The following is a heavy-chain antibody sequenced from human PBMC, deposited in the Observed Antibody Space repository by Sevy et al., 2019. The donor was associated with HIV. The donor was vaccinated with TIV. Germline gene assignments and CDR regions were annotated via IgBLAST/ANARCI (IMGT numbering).Heavy chain of an antibody. J-gene: IGHJ6*02. CDR1: GFTFSSYN. Sequence: GGSLRLSCAASGFTFSSYNMNWVRQPPGKGLEWVSSISSSSNYITYADSVKGRFTISRDNAKNSLYLEMNTLRAEDTAVYYCARVVAYCSGGTCFPGYYYGMDVWGHGTTVTVSS. CDR3: ARVVAYCSGGTCFPGYYYGMDV. V-gene: IGHV3-21*01. CDR2: ISSSSNYI. D-gene: IGHD2-15*01.